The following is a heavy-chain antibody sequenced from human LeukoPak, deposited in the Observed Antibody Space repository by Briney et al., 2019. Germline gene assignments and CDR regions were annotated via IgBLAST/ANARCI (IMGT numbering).Heavy chain of an antibody. CDR1: GYTFTGQY. J-gene: IGHJ4*02. CDR3: ARVSSSGDYYDN. Sequence: GASVKVSCKASGYTFTGQYMHWVRQAPGQGLEWMGWINPNGGGTNYAQKFQGRVTMTTDTSISTAYMELGGLRYDDTAVYYCARVSSSGDYYDNWGQGTLVTVSS. V-gene: IGHV1-2*02. CDR2: INPNGGGT. D-gene: IGHD3-10*01.